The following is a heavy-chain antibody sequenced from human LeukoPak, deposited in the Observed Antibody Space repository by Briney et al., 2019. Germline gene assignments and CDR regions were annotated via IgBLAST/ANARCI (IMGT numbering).Heavy chain of an antibody. CDR2: IYYSWST. CDR1: GGSISSGSYY. V-gene: IGHV4-39*07. Sequence: PSETLSLTCTVSGGSISSGSYYWGWIRQPPGKGLEWIGSIYYSWSTYYNPSLKSRVTISVDTSQNQFSLKLSSVTAADTAVYYCTRGSIAYYYMDVWGKGTTVTVSS. J-gene: IGHJ6*03. D-gene: IGHD3-22*01. CDR3: TRGSIAYYYMDV.